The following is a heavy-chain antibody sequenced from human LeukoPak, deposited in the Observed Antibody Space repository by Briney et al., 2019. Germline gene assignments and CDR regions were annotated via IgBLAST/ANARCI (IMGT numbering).Heavy chain of an antibody. J-gene: IGHJ4*02. V-gene: IGHV4-31*03. CDR3: AKVGITIFGVVIRAFDY. D-gene: IGHD3-3*01. Sequence: SETLSLTCTVSGGSISSGGYYWSWIRQHPGKGLEWIGYIYYSGSTYYNPSLKSRVTISVDTSKNQFSLKLSSVTAADTAVYYCAKVGITIFGVVIRAFDYWGQGTLVTVSS. CDR2: IYYSGST. CDR1: GGSISSGGYY.